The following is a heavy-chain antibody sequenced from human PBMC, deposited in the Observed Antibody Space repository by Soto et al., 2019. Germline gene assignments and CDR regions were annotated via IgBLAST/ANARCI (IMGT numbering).Heavy chain of an antibody. Sequence: QVQLQQWGAGLLKPSETLSLTCAVYGGSFSGYYWSWIRQPPGKGLEWIGEINHSGSTNYNPSLKSRVTRSLDTSMNQFSLKLSSVTAADTAVYYCARVGYGDSKPYGDPWGQGTLVTVSS. V-gene: IGHV4-34*01. CDR3: ARVGYGDSKPYGDP. CDR1: GGSFSGYY. J-gene: IGHJ5*02. CDR2: INHSGST. D-gene: IGHD4-17*01.